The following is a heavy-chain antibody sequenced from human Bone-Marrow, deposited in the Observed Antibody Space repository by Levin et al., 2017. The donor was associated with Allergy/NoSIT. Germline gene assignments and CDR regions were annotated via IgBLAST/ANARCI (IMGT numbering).Heavy chain of an antibody. CDR3: AREVIPRGSSRQWLPLDWFDP. CDR2: INPVNGNT. J-gene: IGHJ5*02. Sequence: GESLKISCKASGYSFTHYAIHWVRQAPGQRLEWMGWINPVNGNTKYSQNFQGRVTITKDTSASTVYVELSSLRSEDTAVYYCAREVIPRGSSRQWLPLDWFDPWGHGTLVTVSS. D-gene: IGHD5-12*01. V-gene: IGHV1-3*01. CDR1: GYSFTHYA.